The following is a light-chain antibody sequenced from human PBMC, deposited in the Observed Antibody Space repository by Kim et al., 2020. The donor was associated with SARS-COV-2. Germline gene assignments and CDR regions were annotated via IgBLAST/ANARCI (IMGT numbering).Light chain of an antibody. V-gene: IGKV1-27*01. CDR2: GTS. Sequence: ASVGDRVTITCRASQGISGFLAWYQQKPGKVPKLLIYGTSTLQSGVPSRFSGSGSGTDFTLTISSLQPEDVATYYCLKYSSAPWTFGPGTKVDIK. J-gene: IGKJ1*01. CDR3: LKYSSAPWT. CDR1: QGISGF.